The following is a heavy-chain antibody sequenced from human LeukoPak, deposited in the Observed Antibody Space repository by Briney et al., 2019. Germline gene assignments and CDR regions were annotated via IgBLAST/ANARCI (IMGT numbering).Heavy chain of an antibody. V-gene: IGHV4-34*01. D-gene: IGHD3-3*01. Sequence: PSETVSLTCAVYGGSFSGHFWSWIRQPPGKGLEWIGEINHGGTTNYNPSLKSRVIISVDTSKNQVSLRLPSVTAADTAVYYCARLLHYDFWSGYGGYYFDYWGQGTLVTVSS. CDR3: ARLLHYDFWSGYGGYYFDY. J-gene: IGHJ4*02. CDR1: GGSFSGHF. CDR2: INHGGTT.